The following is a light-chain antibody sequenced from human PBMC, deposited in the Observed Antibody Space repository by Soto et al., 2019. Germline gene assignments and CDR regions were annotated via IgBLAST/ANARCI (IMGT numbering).Light chain of an antibody. V-gene: IGKV1-39*01. CDR3: QQSYTTPYT. CDR2: SAS. CDR1: QAISSY. Sequence: DIQMTQSPSSLSASVGDRVAITCRASQAISSYLNWYQHKPGKAPKLLIYSASSLHSGVPSRFSGSGSGTDFTLTISSLQPEDFATYYCQQSYTTPYTFGQGTKLEIK. J-gene: IGKJ2*01.